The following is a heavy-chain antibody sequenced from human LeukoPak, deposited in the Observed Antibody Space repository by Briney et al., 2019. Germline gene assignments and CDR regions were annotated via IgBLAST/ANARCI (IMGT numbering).Heavy chain of an antibody. CDR2: INHSGST. CDR3: ARRWYSSSWYHYYYMDV. Sequence: PSETLSLTCAVYGGSFSGYYWSWIRQPPGKGLEWIGEINHSGSTNYNPSLKSRVTISVDTSKNQFSLKLSSVTAADTAVYYCARRWYSSSWYHYYYMDVWGKGTTVTVSS. D-gene: IGHD6-13*01. V-gene: IGHV4-34*01. CDR1: GGSFSGYY. J-gene: IGHJ6*03.